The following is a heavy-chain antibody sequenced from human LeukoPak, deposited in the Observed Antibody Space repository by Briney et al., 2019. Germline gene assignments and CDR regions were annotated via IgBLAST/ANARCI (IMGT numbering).Heavy chain of an antibody. V-gene: IGHV3-33*01. CDR1: GFTFSSFG. CDR2: IWYDASNK. D-gene: IGHD1-1*01. J-gene: IGHJ5*02. Sequence: PGGSLRLSCAASGFTFSSFGMHWVRQAPGKGLEWVAVIWYDASNKYYADSVKGRFTISRDNSKNTLYLQMNSLRDDDTAVYYCVRGVGVIRFNYLDPWGQGTLVTVSS. CDR3: VRGVGVIRFNYLDP.